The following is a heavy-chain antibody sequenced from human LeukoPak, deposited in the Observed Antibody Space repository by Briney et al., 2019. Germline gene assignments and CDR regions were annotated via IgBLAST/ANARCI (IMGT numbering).Heavy chain of an antibody. V-gene: IGHV3-23*01. J-gene: IGHJ6*03. CDR3: AKASGPSGYYYMDV. CDR1: GFTFSSYA. CDR2: IIGSGGNT. Sequence: SGGSPRLSCAASGFTFSSYAMSWVRQAPGKGLEWVSAIIGSGGNTYYADSVKGRFTISRDNSKNTLYMHMNSLRADDTAIYYCAKASGPSGYYYMDVRGKGTTVTVSS.